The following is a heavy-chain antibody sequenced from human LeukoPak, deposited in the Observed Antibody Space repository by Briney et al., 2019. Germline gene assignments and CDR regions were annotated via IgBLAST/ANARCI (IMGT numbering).Heavy chain of an antibody. CDR2: VYSTGTP. V-gene: IGHV4-61*02. D-gene: IGHD3-10*01. CDR3: ARGLQERDIIRGFDF. J-gene: IGHJ4*01. CDR1: GDSISRRSSY. Sequence: RPSETLFLTCSVSGDSISRRSSYWTWIRQPAGRGLEWIGRVYSTGTPNYNPSLKSRVTMSVDTSKNQFSLTLNSVTAADTALYFCARGLQERDIIRGFDFWGPGILVTVSS.